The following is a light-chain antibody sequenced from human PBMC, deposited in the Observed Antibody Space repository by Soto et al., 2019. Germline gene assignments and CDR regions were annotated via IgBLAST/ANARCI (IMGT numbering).Light chain of an antibody. CDR1: SSDIGVYDY. CDR3: SSYTGGNNLV. CDR2: AVS. Sequence: QSALTQPPSASGSPGQSVTISCTGTSSDIGVYDYVSWYQQHPGKAPKLMIYAVSERPSGVPDRFSGSKSGNTASLTVSGLQFEDEADYYCSSYTGGNNLVFGTGTKLTVL. V-gene: IGLV2-8*01. J-gene: IGLJ1*01.